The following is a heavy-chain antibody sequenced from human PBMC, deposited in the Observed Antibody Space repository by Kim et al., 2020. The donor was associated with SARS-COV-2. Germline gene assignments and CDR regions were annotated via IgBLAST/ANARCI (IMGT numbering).Heavy chain of an antibody. D-gene: IGHD6-19*01. CDR2: IYHSGST. J-gene: IGHJ4*02. CDR1: GGSISSSNW. V-gene: IGHV4-4*02. Sequence: SETLSLTCAVSGGSISSSNWWSWVHQPPGKGLEWIGEIYHSGSTNYNPSLKSRVTISVDKSKNQFSLKLSSVTTADTAVYYCARVGRGYSSGWYAGFLDYWGQGTLVTVSS. CDR3: ARVGRGYSSGWYAGFLDY.